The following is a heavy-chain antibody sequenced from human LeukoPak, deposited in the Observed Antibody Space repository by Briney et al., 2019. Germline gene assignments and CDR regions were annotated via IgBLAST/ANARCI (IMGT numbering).Heavy chain of an antibody. CDR3: ARDLSSGWYYLDP. CDR2: ISAYGGT. V-gene: IGHV4-4*07. D-gene: IGHD6-19*01. Sequence: SETLSLTCSVSADFFSSYYWSWLRQPAGKGPQWIGRISAYGGTNYSPSLTGRVTLSLDTSKQQLSLKISSMTAADTAVYYCARDLSSGWYYLDPWGQGALVTVSS. CDR1: ADFFSSYY. J-gene: IGHJ4*01.